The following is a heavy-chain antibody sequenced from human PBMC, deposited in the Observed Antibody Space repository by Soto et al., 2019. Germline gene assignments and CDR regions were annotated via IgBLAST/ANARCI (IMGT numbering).Heavy chain of an antibody. D-gene: IGHD6-13*01. Sequence: EVQLVESGGGLVQPGGSLRLSCAASEFTVSSNYMSWVRQAPGKGLEWVSVIYSGGSTYYADSVKGRFTISRDNSKNTVYLQMNSLRAEDTAVYYCPTIQWGSSSPIDYWGQGTLVTVSS. CDR2: IYSGGST. J-gene: IGHJ4*02. V-gene: IGHV3-66*01. CDR1: EFTVSSNY. CDR3: PTIQWGSSSPIDY.